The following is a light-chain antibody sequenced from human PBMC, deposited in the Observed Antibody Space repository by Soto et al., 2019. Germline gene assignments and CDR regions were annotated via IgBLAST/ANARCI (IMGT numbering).Light chain of an antibody. CDR3: GTWDSSLIAL. Sequence: QSVLTQPPSVSAAPGQKVTISCSGNSSNIGSNDVSWYQQLPGKAPKLLIYENSQRPSGIPDRFSGSKPGTSATLGITGLQTGDEADYYCGTWDSSLIALFGTGTKLTVL. V-gene: IGLV1-51*02. CDR1: SSNIGSND. CDR2: ENS. J-gene: IGLJ1*01.